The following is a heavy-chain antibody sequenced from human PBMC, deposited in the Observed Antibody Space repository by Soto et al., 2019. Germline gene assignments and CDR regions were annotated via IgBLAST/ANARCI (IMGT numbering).Heavy chain of an antibody. CDR1: GFTFSNHA. CDR3: AKDRTAAARNFDY. D-gene: IGHD6-13*01. V-gene: IGHV3-23*01. CDR2: ISSAVGAT. J-gene: IGHJ4*02. Sequence: EVQLLESGGGLVQPGGSLRLSCAASGFTFSNHAMSWVRQAPGKGLEWVSAISSAVGATYYADSVKGRFTISRDDSNNTLFLQMNSLRAEDTAVYYSAKDRTAAARNFDYWGQGTLVTVSS.